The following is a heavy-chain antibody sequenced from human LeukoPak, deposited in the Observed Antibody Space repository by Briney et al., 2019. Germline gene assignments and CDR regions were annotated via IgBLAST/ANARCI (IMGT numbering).Heavy chain of an antibody. V-gene: IGHV4-59*01. CDR1: GGSMSSYY. CDR2: IYYNGST. CDR3: ARDITHCSGGSCYSGGWFDP. J-gene: IGHJ5*02. D-gene: IGHD2-15*01. Sequence: SETLSLTCTVSGGSMSSYYWSWIRQPPGNGLGWIGYIYYNGSTNYNPSLKSRVTISVDTSKNQFSLKLSSVTAADTAVYYCARDITHCSGGSCYSGGWFDPWGQGTLVTVSS.